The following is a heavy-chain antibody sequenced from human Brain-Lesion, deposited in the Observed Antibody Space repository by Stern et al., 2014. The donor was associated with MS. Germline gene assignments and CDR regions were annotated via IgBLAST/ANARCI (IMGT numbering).Heavy chain of an antibody. V-gene: IGHV1-69*06. Sequence: QVQLGQSGAEVKKPGSSVKVSCKASGGTFSSYAISWVRQAPGQGLEWMGGIIPIFGTANYAQKFQGRVTMTRNTSISTAYMELSSLRSEDTAVYYCARDRRDSSGYSFDYWGQGTLVTVSS. CDR2: IIPIFGTA. CDR1: GGTFSSYA. CDR3: ARDRRDSSGYSFDY. D-gene: IGHD3-22*01. J-gene: IGHJ4*02.